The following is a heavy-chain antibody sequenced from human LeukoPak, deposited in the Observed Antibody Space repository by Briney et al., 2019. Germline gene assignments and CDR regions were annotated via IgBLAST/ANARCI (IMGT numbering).Heavy chain of an antibody. D-gene: IGHD3-22*01. Sequence: GESLKISCKGSGYSFTNYWIGWVRQMPGKGLEWMGIIYPGDSDTRCSPSFQGQVTISADKSINTAYLQWSSLKASDTAMYYCARRTYYYDSSGYSFDYWGQGTLVTVSS. J-gene: IGHJ4*02. CDR2: IYPGDSDT. V-gene: IGHV5-51*01. CDR3: ARRTYYYDSSGYSFDY. CDR1: GYSFTNYW.